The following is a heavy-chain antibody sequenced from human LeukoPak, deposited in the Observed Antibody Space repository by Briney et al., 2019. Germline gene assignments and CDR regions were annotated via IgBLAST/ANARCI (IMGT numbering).Heavy chain of an antibody. CDR1: SGSISSYY. CDR3: ARGGRRLDY. Sequence: PSETLSLTCTVSSGSISSYYWSWIRQPPGKVLEWIGYIYYTGTTNYNPSLKSRVTISVDTSKNQFSLKLSSVTAADTAVYYCARGGRRLDYWGQGTLVTVSS. CDR2: IYYTGTT. V-gene: IGHV4-59*01. J-gene: IGHJ4*02.